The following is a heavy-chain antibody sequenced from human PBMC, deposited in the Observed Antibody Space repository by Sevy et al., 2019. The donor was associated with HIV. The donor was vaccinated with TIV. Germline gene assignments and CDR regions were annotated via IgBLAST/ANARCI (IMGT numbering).Heavy chain of an antibody. CDR2: IYYSGST. V-gene: IGHV4-59*01. Sequence: SETLSLTCTVSGGSISSYYWSWIRQPPGKGLEWIGYIYYSGSTNYNPSLKSRVTISVDTSKSQFSLKLSSVTAADTAVYYCARAYDSSGYYYGGGFDAFDIWGQGTMVTVSS. CDR3: ARAYDSSGYYYGGGFDAFDI. D-gene: IGHD3-22*01. J-gene: IGHJ3*02. CDR1: GGSISSYY.